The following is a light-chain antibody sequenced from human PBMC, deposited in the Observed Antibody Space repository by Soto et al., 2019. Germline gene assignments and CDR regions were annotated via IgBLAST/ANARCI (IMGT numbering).Light chain of an antibody. CDR2: DIS. CDR1: QSLTNPY. CDR3: QQYGSSEII. J-gene: IGKJ5*01. Sequence: EIVMTQSPATLSVSPGERATLSCRASQSLTNPYIAWYQQKPGQAPRLLIYDISSRATGIPDRFSGSVSGTDFTLTITRLEPEDFAVFYCQQYGSSEIIFGQGTRLEIK. V-gene: IGKV3-20*01.